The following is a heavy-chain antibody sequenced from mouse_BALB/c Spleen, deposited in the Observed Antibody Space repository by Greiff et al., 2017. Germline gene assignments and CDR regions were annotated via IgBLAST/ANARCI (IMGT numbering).Heavy chain of an antibody. CDR3: ATYGLDY. CDR2: INPSTGYT. Sequence: QVQLQQSGAELAKPGASVKMSCKASGYTFTSYWMHWVKQRPGQGLEWIGYINPSTGYTEYNQKFKDKATLTADKSSSTAYMQLSSLTSEYSAVYYCATYGLDYWGQGTTLTVSS. D-gene: IGHD1-1*02. J-gene: IGHJ2*01. V-gene: IGHV1-7*01. CDR1: GYTFTSYW.